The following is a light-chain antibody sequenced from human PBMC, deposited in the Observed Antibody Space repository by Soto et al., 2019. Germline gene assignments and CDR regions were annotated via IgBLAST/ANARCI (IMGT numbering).Light chain of an antibody. CDR3: NSYTSSSTYV. CDR2: DVS. V-gene: IGLV2-14*01. J-gene: IGLJ1*01. Sequence: QSVLTQPASVSGSPGQSSTISCTGTTSDVGRYNYVSWYQQHPGKAPKLIIYDVSNRPSGVSNRFSGSKSGNTASLTIFGLQAEDEADYYCNSYTSSSTYVFGTGTKVTVL. CDR1: TSDVGRYNY.